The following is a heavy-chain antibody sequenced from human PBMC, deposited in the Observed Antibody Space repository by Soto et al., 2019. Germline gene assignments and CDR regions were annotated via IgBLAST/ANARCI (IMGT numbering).Heavy chain of an antibody. CDR1: GFTFSSYG. V-gene: IGHV3-33*01. CDR2: IWYDGSNK. D-gene: IGHD4-17*01. J-gene: IGHJ4*02. Sequence: PGGSLRLSCAASGFTFSSYGMHWVRQAPGKGLEWVAVIWYDGSNKYYADSVKGRFTISRDNSKNTLYLQMNSLRAEDTAVYYCARSGCGDYDFDYWGRGTLVAVSS. CDR3: ARSGCGDYDFDY.